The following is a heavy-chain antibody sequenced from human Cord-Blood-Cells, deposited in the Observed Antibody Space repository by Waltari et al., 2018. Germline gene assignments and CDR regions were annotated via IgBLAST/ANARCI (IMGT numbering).Heavy chain of an antibody. D-gene: IGHD2-2*01. V-gene: IGHV4-34*01. Sequence: QVQLQKWGAGLLKPSATLSPTSAVQVGSFRGYYWSWIRHHPGKGLEWNGEINHSGSTNYNPALKSRVTISVDTSKNQFSLKLSSVTAADTAVYYCARGKDIVVVPAAEGFDYWGQGTLVTVSS. CDR1: VGSFRGYY. CDR3: ARGKDIVVVPAAEGFDY. J-gene: IGHJ4*02. CDR2: INHSGST.